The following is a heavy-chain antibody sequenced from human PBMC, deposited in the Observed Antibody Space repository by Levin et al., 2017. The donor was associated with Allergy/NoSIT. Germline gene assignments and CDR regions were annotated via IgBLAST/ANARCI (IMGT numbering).Heavy chain of an antibody. CDR3: AKIESHAGYGMNV. V-gene: IGHV5-51*01. J-gene: IGHJ6*02. Sequence: GESLKISCQGSGYSFISYWIAWVRQMPGKGLEWMGSTYPADSDATYNPSFLGQVSLSVDKSSHTAYLQWSRLKPSDTAMYYCAKIESHAGYGMNVWGQGTTVTVSS. CDR2: TYPADSDA. CDR1: GYSFISYW.